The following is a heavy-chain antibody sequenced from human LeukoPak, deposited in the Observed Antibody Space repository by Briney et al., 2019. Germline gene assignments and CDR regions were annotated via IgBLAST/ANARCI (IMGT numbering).Heavy chain of an antibody. Sequence: GGSLRLSCAASGFTFSIYGMHWVRQAPGKGLEWVAVISYDGSNKYYADSVKGRFTISRDNAKNSLYLQMNSLRAEDTAVYYCARLGIAAREEIDYWGQGTLVTASS. CDR1: GFTFSIYG. J-gene: IGHJ4*02. CDR2: ISYDGSNK. CDR3: ARLGIAAREEIDY. V-gene: IGHV3-30*03. D-gene: IGHD6-6*01.